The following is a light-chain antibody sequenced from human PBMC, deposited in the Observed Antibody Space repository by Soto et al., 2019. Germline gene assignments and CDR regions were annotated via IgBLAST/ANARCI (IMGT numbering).Light chain of an antibody. Sequence: DIQMTQSPSSLSASVGDRVTITCRASQGISNDLGWYQQNPGSAPRRLLYAESILQSGVPARFGGSGSGTEFTLTISSLQPEDFANYYCLKHNTYPGTFGQGTKVEIK. V-gene: IGKV1-17*01. CDR3: LKHNTYPGT. CDR1: QGISND. CDR2: AES. J-gene: IGKJ1*01.